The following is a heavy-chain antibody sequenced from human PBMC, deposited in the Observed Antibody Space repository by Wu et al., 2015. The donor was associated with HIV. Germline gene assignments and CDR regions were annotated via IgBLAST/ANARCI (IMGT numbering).Heavy chain of an antibody. V-gene: IGHV1-8*03. Sequence: QVQLVQSGAEVKKPGASVKVSCKASGYTFTSYDINWVRQATGQGLEWMGWMNPNSGNTGYAQKFQGRVTITRNTSISTAYMELSSLRSEDTAVYYCARGVADVWSGYFTWFDPWGQGTLVTVSS. J-gene: IGHJ5*02. CDR2: MNPNSGNT. D-gene: IGHD3-3*01. CDR1: GYTFTSYD. CDR3: ARGVADVWSGYFTWFDP.